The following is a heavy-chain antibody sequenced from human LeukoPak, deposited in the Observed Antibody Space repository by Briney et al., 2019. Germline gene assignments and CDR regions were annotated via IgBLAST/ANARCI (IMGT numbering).Heavy chain of an antibody. D-gene: IGHD6-19*01. CDR1: GYSFTTYA. CDR3: ARGPIAVAGMDI. V-gene: IGHV1-18*01. J-gene: IGHJ3*02. CDR2: ISAYNGNT. Sequence: ASVKVSCKASGYSFTTYAMNWVRQAPGQGLEWMGWISAYNGNTNYAQKLQGRVTMTTDTSTSTAYMELRSLRSDDTAVYYCARGPIAVAGMDIWGQGTMVTVSS.